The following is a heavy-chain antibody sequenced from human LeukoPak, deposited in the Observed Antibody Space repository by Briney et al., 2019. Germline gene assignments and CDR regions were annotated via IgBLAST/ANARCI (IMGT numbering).Heavy chain of an antibody. V-gene: IGHV3-30*01. CDR3: ARDSFDFSRPGPGRIADLPDY. J-gene: IGHJ4*02. Sequence: GGSLRLSCAASGFTFSSHAMYWVRQAPGKGLDWVAVISFDGSDKFYAESVRGRFTISRDDSKNTLYLQMTSLRAEDTSVYYCARDSFDFSRPGPGRIADLPDYWGQGTLVTVSS. CDR1: GFTFSSHA. CDR2: ISFDGSDK. D-gene: IGHD3-3*01.